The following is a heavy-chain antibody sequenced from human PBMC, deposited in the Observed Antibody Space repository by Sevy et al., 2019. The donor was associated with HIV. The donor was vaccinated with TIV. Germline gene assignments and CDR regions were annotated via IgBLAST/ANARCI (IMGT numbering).Heavy chain of an antibody. Sequence: GGSLRLSCAASGFTVSSNYMSWVRQAPGKGLEWVSVIYSGGSTYYADSVKVRFTISRDNSKNTLYLQMNSLRAEDTAVYYCAREFLSGSPRYFDYWGQGTLVTVSS. J-gene: IGHJ4*02. V-gene: IGHV3-66*01. CDR2: IYSGGST. D-gene: IGHD1-26*01. CDR1: GFTVSSNY. CDR3: AREFLSGSPRYFDY.